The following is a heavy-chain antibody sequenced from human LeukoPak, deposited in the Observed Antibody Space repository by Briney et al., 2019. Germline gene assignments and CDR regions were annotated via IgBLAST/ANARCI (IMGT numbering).Heavy chain of an antibody. CDR1: GFTFDDYA. CDR3: AKDGSGDWLSFGYLDY. J-gene: IGHJ4*02. D-gene: IGHD3-9*01. CDR2: ISWNSGSI. Sequence: GGSLRLSCAASGFTFDDYAMHWVRQAPGKGLEWVSGISWNSGSIGYADSVKGRFTISRDNAKNSLYLQMNSLRAEDTALYYCAKDGSGDWLSFGYLDYWGQGTLVTVSS. V-gene: IGHV3-9*01.